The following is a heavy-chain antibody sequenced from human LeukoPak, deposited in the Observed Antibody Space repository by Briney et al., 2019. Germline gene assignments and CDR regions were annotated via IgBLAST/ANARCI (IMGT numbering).Heavy chain of an antibody. D-gene: IGHD3-22*01. CDR1: GGTFSSYA. CDR2: IIPIFSTA. V-gene: IGHV1-69*06. CDR3: AENYYYDSSGYYS. Sequence: SVKVSCKASGGTFSSYAISWVRQAPGQGLEWMGRIIPIFSTANYAQKFQGRVTITADKSTSTAYMELSSLRSEDTAVYYCAENYYYDSSGYYSWGQGTLVTLFS. J-gene: IGHJ4*02.